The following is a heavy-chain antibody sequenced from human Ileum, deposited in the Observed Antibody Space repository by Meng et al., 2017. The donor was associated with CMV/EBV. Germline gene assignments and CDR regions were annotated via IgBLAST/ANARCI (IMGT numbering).Heavy chain of an antibody. CDR1: GGSISSSSYY. V-gene: IGHV4-39*07. Sequence: TLFLICTVSGGSISSSSYYWGWIRQPQGKGLEWIGSMYYIGSTYYNPSLKSRVTISGDTSKTQFSLSLTSVTAADTAIYYCVAPPDYWGQGILVTVSS. CDR3: VAPPDY. J-gene: IGHJ4*02. CDR2: MYYIGST.